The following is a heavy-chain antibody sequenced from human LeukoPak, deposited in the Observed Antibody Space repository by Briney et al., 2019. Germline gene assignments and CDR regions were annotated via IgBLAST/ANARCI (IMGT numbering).Heavy chain of an antibody. V-gene: IGHV4-4*07. CDR3: ASTKYCTNGVCYTSGDFDY. Sequence: KPSETLSLTCTVSGGSISSYYWSWIRQPAGKGLEWIGRIYTSGGTNYNPSLKSRVTMSVDTSKNQFSLKLSSVTAADTAVYYCASTKYCTNGVCYTSGDFDYWGQGTPVTVSS. CDR1: GGSISSYY. D-gene: IGHD2-8*01. J-gene: IGHJ4*02. CDR2: IYTSGGT.